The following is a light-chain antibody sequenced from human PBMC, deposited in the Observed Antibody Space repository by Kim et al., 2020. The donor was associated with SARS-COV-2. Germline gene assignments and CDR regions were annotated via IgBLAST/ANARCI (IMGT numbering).Light chain of an antibody. CDR1: QSVDGY. Sequence: IVLTQSPATLSLSPGDRATLSCRASQSVDGYLAWLQQKPGQAPRLLISNASSRAAGVPARFSGSGSGTDFTLTISSLEAEDFAVYYCQQRRKSITFGEGTRLEIK. J-gene: IGKJ5*01. CDR2: NAS. V-gene: IGKV3-11*01. CDR3: QQRRKSIT.